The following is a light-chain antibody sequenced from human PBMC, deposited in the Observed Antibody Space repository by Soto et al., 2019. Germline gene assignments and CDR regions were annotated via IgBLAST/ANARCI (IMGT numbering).Light chain of an antibody. CDR3: ASWDGSLNRPL. CDR1: GSNTGSNA. CDR2: RDN. V-gene: IGLV1-44*01. Sequence: QPVLSQAPSTSGTPGQTVTISCSGSGSNTGSNAVDWYQQLPGTAPKLVIYRDNQRPSGVPDRFSGSKSGTSASLAISGLQSEDEAHYYCASWDGSLNRPLFGGGTKVTVL. J-gene: IGLJ2*01.